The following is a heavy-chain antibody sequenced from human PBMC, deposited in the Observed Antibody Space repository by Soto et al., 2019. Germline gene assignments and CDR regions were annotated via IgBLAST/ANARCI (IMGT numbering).Heavy chain of an antibody. CDR3: ARGRPVAGNGFDP. CDR2: TYYRSKWYN. V-gene: IGHV6-1*01. Sequence: TLALTCAISGDSVSSNSAAWKWIRQSPSRGLEWLGRTYYRSKWYNDYAVSVKSRITINPDTSKNQFSLQLNSVTPEDTAVYYCARGRPVAGNGFDPWGQGTMVTVSS. J-gene: IGHJ5*02. D-gene: IGHD6-19*01. CDR1: GDSVSSNSAA.